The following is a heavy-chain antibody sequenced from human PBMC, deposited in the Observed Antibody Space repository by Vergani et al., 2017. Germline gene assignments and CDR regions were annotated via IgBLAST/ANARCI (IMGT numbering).Heavy chain of an antibody. CDR2: IYYSGST. Sequence: QVQLQESGPGLVKPSETLSLTCTVSGGSISSYYWSWIPQPPGKGLEWIVYIYYSGSTNYNPSLKSRVTISVDTSKNQFSLKLSSVTAADTAVYYCAREAAMVRYYYYMDVWGKGTTVTVSS. CDR1: GGSISSYY. J-gene: IGHJ6*03. CDR3: AREAAMVRYYYYMDV. D-gene: IGHD3-10*01. V-gene: IGHV4-59*01.